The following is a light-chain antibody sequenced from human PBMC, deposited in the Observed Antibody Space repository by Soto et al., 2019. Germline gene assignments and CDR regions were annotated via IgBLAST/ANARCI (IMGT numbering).Light chain of an antibody. Sequence: EIVLTQSPGTLSLSPGERATLYCRASQSVSSSYLAWYQQKPGQAPRLLIYGASSRATGIPDRFSGSGSGTDFTLTISRLEPEDFAVYFCQHYGNSPITFGQGTRLEIK. CDR3: QHYGNSPIT. V-gene: IGKV3-20*01. CDR1: QSVSSSY. J-gene: IGKJ5*01. CDR2: GAS.